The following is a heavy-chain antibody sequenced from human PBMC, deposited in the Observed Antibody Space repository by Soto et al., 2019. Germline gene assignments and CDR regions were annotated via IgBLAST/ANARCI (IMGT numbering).Heavy chain of an antibody. CDR3: ASSAGHNGDFFYYKGMDV. CDR1: GSSIRSYY. V-gene: IGHV4-4*08. D-gene: IGHD3-10*01. CDR2: VYTSDYT. J-gene: IGHJ6*02. Sequence: SETLSLTCSVSGSSIRSYYWHWIRQPPGKGLEWIGYVYTSDYTRYSSSLKSRVTISVDTSKSQFYLRLNSVTAADTAVYYCASSAGHNGDFFYYKGMDVWGQGTTVTVSS.